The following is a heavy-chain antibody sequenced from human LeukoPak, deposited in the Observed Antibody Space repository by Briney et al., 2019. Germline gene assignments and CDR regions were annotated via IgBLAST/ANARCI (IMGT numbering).Heavy chain of an antibody. V-gene: IGHV5-51*01. CDR3: ASLAGTRGYAFDI. CDR1: GYSFTSYW. J-gene: IGHJ3*02. CDR2: IYPGDSDT. D-gene: IGHD6-19*01. Sequence: EESLKISCKGSGYSFTSYWIGWVRQMPGKGLEWMGIIYPGDSDTRYSPSFQGQVTISADKSISTAYLQWSSLKASDTAMYYCASLAGTRGYAFDIWGQGTMVTVSS.